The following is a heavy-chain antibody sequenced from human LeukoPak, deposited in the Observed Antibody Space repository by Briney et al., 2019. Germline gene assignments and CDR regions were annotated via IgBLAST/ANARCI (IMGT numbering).Heavy chain of an antibody. Sequence: GESPKTSRHGSGYSLTRYWIGRVRQMPGKGLELMGIINPWYSDTRQRPSFRGQVTISADKPINTAYLQWSYLKTPDRAMYYCARLVRTGMTIIGGGKNWFDPWGQGTLVTVSS. CDR2: INPWYSDT. CDR3: ARLVRTGMTIIGGGKNWFDP. J-gene: IGHJ5*02. D-gene: IGHD3-22*01. CDR1: GYSLTRYW. V-gene: IGHV5-51*01.